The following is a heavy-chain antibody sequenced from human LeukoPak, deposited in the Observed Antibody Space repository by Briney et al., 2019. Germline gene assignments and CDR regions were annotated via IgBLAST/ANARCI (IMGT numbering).Heavy chain of an antibody. Sequence: GGSLRLSCAASGFTFSSYSMNWVRQAPGKGLEWVSSISSSSSYIYYADSAKGRFTISRDNAKNSLYLQMNSLRAEDTALYYCARGHGSGSYFQTPFDYWGQGTLVTVSS. D-gene: IGHD3-10*01. CDR2: ISSSSSYI. J-gene: IGHJ4*02. CDR1: GFTFSSYS. CDR3: ARGHGSGSYFQTPFDY. V-gene: IGHV3-21*01.